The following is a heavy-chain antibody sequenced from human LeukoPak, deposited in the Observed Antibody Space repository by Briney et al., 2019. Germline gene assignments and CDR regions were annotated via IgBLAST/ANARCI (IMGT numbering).Heavy chain of an antibody. D-gene: IGHD1-1*01. CDR2: ISSSGTPK. J-gene: IGHJ4*02. Sequence: AGRSLRLSCGASGFIFSDYYMSWIRQAPGKGLEWISYISSSGTPKYYADSVKGRFTISRDNAKKSLFLQMNSLRDEDTAVYYCVRDDGHHWFDFWGQGTLVTVSS. V-gene: IGHV3-11*01. CDR1: GFIFSDYY. CDR3: VRDDGHHWFDF.